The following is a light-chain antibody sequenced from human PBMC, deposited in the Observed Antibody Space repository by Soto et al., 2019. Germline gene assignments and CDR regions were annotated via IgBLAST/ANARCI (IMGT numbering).Light chain of an antibody. V-gene: IGKV3-11*01. CDR2: DAS. CDR3: QQYDYSVWT. J-gene: IGKJ1*01. Sequence: ESVLTQSPATLSLSPGERATLSCRASQSVSSSLAWYQQKPGQAPRLLIYDASNRATGIPARFSGSGSGTDFTLTISSLESEDFAVYYCQQYDYSVWTFGQGTKVDIK. CDR1: QSVSSS.